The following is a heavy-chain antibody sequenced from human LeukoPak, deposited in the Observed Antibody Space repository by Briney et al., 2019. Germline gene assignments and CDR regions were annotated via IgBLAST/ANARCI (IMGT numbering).Heavy chain of an antibody. CDR2: ISGSGPST. Sequence: GGSLRLSCAASGFILQNYAMSWVRQAPGKGLEWTSSISGSGPSTEYADSVKGRFTISRDRAKNTLYLQMSNLRVEDTAVYYCARLPTFYFDSSHYHYDFWGQGTLVTVSS. V-gene: IGHV3-23*01. D-gene: IGHD3-22*01. J-gene: IGHJ4*02. CDR3: ARLPTFYFDSSHYHYDF. CDR1: GFILQNYA.